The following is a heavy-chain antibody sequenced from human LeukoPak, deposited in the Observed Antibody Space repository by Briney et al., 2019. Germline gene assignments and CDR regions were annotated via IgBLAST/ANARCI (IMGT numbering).Heavy chain of an antibody. CDR2: ISAYNNNT. J-gene: IGHJ6*03. CDR1: GYSFTSYW. D-gene: IGHD5-12*01. CDR3: ARRGYPVYYYYMDV. V-gene: IGHV1-18*04. Sequence: GESLKISCKGSGYSFTSYWIGWVRQAPGQGLEWMGKISAYNNNTNYAQKLQGRVTMTTDTSTTTAYMELRSLRSDDTAVYYCARRGYPVYYYYMDVWGKGTTVTISS.